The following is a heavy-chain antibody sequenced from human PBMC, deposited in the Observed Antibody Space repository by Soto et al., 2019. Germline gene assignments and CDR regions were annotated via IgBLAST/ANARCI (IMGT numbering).Heavy chain of an antibody. Sequence: EVQLLESGGGLVQPGGSLRLSCAASGFTFSSYAMSWVRQAPGKGREWVSAISGSGGSTYYADSVKGRFTISRDNSKNTLYLQMNSLRAEDTAVYYCAKDHEYRSSWLSSHNWFDPGGQGTLVTVSS. J-gene: IGHJ5*02. CDR1: GFTFSSYA. D-gene: IGHD6-13*01. V-gene: IGHV3-23*01. CDR2: ISGSGGST. CDR3: AKDHEYRSSWLSSHNWFDP.